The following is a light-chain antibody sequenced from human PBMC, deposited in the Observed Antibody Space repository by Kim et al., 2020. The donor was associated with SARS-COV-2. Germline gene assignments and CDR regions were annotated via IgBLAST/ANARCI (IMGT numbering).Light chain of an antibody. CDR3: QQYYGMPRT. J-gene: IGKJ1*01. Sequence: AIWMTQSPSLLSASTGDRVTISCRVSQGISSYLAWYQQKPGKAPELLIYAVSTLRSGVPSRFSGSGSGTDFTLTISCLQSEDFATYYCQQYYGMPRTFGQGTKVDIK. CDR1: QGISSY. CDR2: AVS. V-gene: IGKV1D-8*02.